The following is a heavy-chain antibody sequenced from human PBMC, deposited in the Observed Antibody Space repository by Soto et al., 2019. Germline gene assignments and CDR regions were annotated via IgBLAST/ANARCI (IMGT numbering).Heavy chain of an antibody. Sequence: GGSLRLSCAASGFTVSSNYMSWVRQAPGKGLEWVSVIYSGGSTYYADSVKGRFTISRDNSKNTLYLQMNSLRAEDTAVYYCAREGGSSSWYRYYYYYGMDVWGHGTTVTVSS. D-gene: IGHD6-13*01. CDR3: AREGGSSSWYRYYYYYGMDV. V-gene: IGHV3-53*01. CDR2: IYSGGST. CDR1: GFTVSSNY. J-gene: IGHJ6*02.